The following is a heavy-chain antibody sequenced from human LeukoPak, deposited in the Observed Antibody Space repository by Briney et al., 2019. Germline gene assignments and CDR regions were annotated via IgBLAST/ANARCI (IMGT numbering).Heavy chain of an antibody. Sequence: GGSLRLSCAASGFTFSSHGMHWVRQAPGKGLEWVALIWYDGSKKNYADSVKGRFTISRDDSKSTLYLQINSLRAEDTAVYYCAKDLSYGSNWFGPWGQGTLVTVSS. CDR3: AKDLSYGSNWFGP. CDR2: IWYDGSKK. V-gene: IGHV3-33*06. D-gene: IGHD5-18*01. CDR1: GFTFSSHG. J-gene: IGHJ5*02.